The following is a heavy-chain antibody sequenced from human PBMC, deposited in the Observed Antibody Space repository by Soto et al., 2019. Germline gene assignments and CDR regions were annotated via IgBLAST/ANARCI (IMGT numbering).Heavy chain of an antibody. CDR1: GFTFSSYW. CDR2: INSDGSST. Sequence: EVQLVESGGGLVQPGGSLRLSCAASGFTFSSYWMHWVRQAPGKGLVWVSRINSDGSSTSYADSVKGRFTISRDNAKNTWYLQMNSLRAEDTAVYYCARPRRYCGGGCPDSWGQGTLVTGSS. CDR3: ARPRRYCGGGCPDS. D-gene: IGHD2-21*01. J-gene: IGHJ4*02. V-gene: IGHV3-74*01.